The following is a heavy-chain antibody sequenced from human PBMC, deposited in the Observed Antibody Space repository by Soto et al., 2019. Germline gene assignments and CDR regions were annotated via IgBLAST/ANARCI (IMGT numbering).Heavy chain of an antibody. CDR2: INAGNGNT. CDR3: ARDPRYYDSSGYWINWFDP. D-gene: IGHD3-22*01. Sequence: GAAVKVSCKASGYTFTSYAMHWVRQAPGQRLEWMGWINAGNGNTKYSQKFQGRVTITRDTSASTAYMELSSLRSEDTAVYYCARDPRYYDSSGYWINWFDPWGQGTLVTVSS. CDR1: GYTFTSYA. V-gene: IGHV1-3*01. J-gene: IGHJ5*02.